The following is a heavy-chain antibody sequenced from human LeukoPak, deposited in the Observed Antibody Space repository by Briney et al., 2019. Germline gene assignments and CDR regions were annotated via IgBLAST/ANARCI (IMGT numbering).Heavy chain of an antibody. Sequence: VASVKVSCKASGGTFSSHAISWVRQAPGQGLEWVGGIIPIFGTTNYAQKFQGRVTITTDESTSTGYMELRSLGSDDTAVYYCARGDSGYDYGFDNWGQGTLVTVSS. J-gene: IGHJ4*02. CDR1: GGTFSSHA. V-gene: IGHV1-69*05. CDR3: ARGDSGYDYGFDN. CDR2: IIPIFGTT. D-gene: IGHD5-12*01.